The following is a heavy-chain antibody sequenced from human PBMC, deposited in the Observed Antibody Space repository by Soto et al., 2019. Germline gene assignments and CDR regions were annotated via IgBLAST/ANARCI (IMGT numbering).Heavy chain of an antibody. CDR2: INHSGSA. D-gene: IGHD3-10*01. CDR1: GGSFHGYY. CDR3: ARESDSGSYYFDY. V-gene: IGHV4-34*01. J-gene: IGHJ4*02. Sequence: SETLSLTCAVYGGSFHGYYWSWIRQPPGKGLEWIGEINHSGSANYNPTFKSRVSISVDTSKNHFSLRMSSVTAADTAVYYCARESDSGSYYFDYWGRGTLVTVSS.